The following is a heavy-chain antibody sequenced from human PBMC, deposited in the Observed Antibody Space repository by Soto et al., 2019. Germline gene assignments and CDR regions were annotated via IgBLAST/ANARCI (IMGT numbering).Heavy chain of an antibody. CDR2: IYPDKSQT. J-gene: IGHJ4*02. CDR1: GYKFAIYC. Sequence: PGESLIISCEGSGYKFAIYCIAWVRQMPGRGLEWMGIIYPDKSQTIYNPSLRGLVTISTDTSLNTAYLQWERLRASDTAIYYCARGFTGAAGRFDSWGQGTVVTVSS. D-gene: IGHD3-10*01. V-gene: IGHV5-51*01. CDR3: ARGFTGAAGRFDS.